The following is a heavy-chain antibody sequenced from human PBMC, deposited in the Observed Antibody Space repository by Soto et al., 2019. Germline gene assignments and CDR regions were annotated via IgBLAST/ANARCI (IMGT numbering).Heavy chain of an antibody. CDR2: IYYSGST. CDR3: ARSPYYYDSSGYYTYYFDY. J-gene: IGHJ4*02. CDR1: GGAISSGGYC. D-gene: IGHD3-22*01. Sequence: QVQLQESDPGLVKPSQTLSLTCTVSGGAISSGGYCWSWIRQHPGKGLEWIGYIYYSGSTYYNPSLKSRVTISVDTSKNQFSLKLSSVTAADTAVYYCARSPYYYDSSGYYTYYFDYWGQGTLVTVSS. V-gene: IGHV4-31*03.